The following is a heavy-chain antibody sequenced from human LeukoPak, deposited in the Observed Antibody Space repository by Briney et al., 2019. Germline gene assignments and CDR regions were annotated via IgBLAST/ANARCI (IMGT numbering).Heavy chain of an antibody. J-gene: IGHJ5*02. D-gene: IGHD1-26*01. CDR1: GFTFSTYS. V-gene: IGHV3-21*01. CDR3: ATGQIGVGANWFDP. Sequence: GGSLRLSCAASGFTFSTYSMNWVRQAPGKGLEWVSSISSSSSYKYYADSVKGRFTISGDNAKNSLYLQMNSLRADDTAVYYCATGQIGVGANWFDPWGQGTLVTVSS. CDR2: ISSSSSYK.